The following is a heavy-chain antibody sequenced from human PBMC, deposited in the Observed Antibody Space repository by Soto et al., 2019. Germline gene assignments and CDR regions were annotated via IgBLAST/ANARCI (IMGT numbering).Heavy chain of an antibody. CDR2: VTGGGDTT. V-gene: IGHV3-23*01. CDR3: ARNGPNCRNAACYDQ. Sequence: EVQLLESGGGLVQPGGSLLLSCAASGFAFASYALTWVRQAPGKGLEWVSVVTGGGDTTYYAGSVKGWFAISRDNSKNTVYLHMYSLTAEDTAVYYCARNGPNCRNAACYDQWGQGTLVTVSS. J-gene: IGHJ4*02. CDR1: GFAFASYA. D-gene: IGHD2-8*01.